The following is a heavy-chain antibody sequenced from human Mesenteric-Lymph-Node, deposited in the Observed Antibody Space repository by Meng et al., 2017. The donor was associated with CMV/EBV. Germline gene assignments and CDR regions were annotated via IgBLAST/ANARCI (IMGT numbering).Heavy chain of an antibody. V-gene: IGHV6-1*01. J-gene: IGHJ6*02. CDR3: ARVGYSLGSGFGTPDYGMDV. CDR2: TYYRSKWYD. Sequence: SQTLSLTCAISGDSVSSHSAAWNWIRQSPSRGLEWLGRTYYRSKWYDDYAVSLKSRITINPDTSKNQFSLQMNSVTPEDTAVYYFARVGYSLGSGFGTPDYGMDVWGQGTTVTVSS. CDR1: GDSVSSHSAA. D-gene: IGHD3-22*01.